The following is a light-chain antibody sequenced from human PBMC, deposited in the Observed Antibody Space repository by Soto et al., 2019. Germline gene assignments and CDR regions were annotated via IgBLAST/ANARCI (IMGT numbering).Light chain of an antibody. J-gene: IGLJ1*01. V-gene: IGLV2-14*01. Sequence: QSALTQPASVSGAPGQSITISCPGTSSDVGGYNYVSWYQQHPGKAPKLMIYEVSNRPSGVSNRFSGSKSGNTASLTISGLQAEDEADYYCSSYTSSSTLGVLGPGTKVNV. CDR2: EVS. CDR1: SSDVGGYNY. CDR3: SSYTSSSTLGV.